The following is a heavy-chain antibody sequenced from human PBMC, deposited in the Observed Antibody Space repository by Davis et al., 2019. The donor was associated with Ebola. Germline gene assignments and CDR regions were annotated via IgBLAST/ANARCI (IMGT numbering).Heavy chain of an antibody. CDR3: LYGMDV. J-gene: IGHJ6*02. V-gene: IGHV3-21*01. CDR2: ISSSSNHI. CDR1: GFTFSTYS. Sequence: GGSLRLSCAASGFTFSTYSINWVRQAPGKGLEWVSSISSSSNHIYYADSVKGRFTISRDNAKNSLYLQMNSLRAEDTAVYYCLYGMDVWGQGTTVTVSS.